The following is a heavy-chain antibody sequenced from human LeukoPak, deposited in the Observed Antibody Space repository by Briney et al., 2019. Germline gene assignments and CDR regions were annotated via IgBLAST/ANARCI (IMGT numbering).Heavy chain of an antibody. CDR3: ARSKGNYCSGGTCPGRLFDC. CDR1: GGTFSSYA. D-gene: IGHD2-15*01. Sequence: ASVKVSCKASGGTFSSYAISWVRQAPGQGLEWMGGIIPIFGTANYAQKFQGRVTITADESTSTAYMELSSLRSEDTAVYYCARSKGNYCSGGTCPGRLFDCWGQGTLVTVSS. V-gene: IGHV1-69*01. CDR2: IIPIFGTA. J-gene: IGHJ4*02.